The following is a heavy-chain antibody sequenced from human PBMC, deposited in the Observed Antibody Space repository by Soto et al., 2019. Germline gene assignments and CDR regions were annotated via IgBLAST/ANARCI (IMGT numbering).Heavy chain of an antibody. V-gene: IGHV4-59*01. D-gene: IGHD2-15*01. Sequence: SETLSLTCTVSGVSISSYYWSWIRQPPGKGLEWIGYIYYSGSTNYNPSLKSRVTISVDMSKTQFSLKLSSVTAADTAVYYCAREGLGYCSGGSCYVLWGQGTLVTVSS. CDR1: GVSISSYY. CDR2: IYYSGST. CDR3: AREGLGYCSGGSCYVL. J-gene: IGHJ4*02.